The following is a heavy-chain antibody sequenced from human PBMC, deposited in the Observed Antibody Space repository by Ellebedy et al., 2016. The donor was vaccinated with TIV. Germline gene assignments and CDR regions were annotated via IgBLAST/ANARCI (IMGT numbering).Heavy chain of an antibody. D-gene: IGHD3-10*02. CDR2: ISSSSPI. CDR1: GFTFSSYS. Sequence: GESLKISCAASGFTFSSYSTNWVRQAPGKGLVWVSYISSSSPIYYADSVKGRFTISRDNAKNSLYLQMNSLRDEDTAVYYCARGLTMYYFDYWGQGTLVAVSS. V-gene: IGHV3-48*02. CDR3: ARGLTMYYFDY. J-gene: IGHJ4*02.